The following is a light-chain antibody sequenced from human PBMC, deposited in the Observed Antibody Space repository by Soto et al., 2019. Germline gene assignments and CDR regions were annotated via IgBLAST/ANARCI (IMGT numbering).Light chain of an antibody. CDR3: SSYTGGNPSYV. J-gene: IGLJ1*01. CDR2: EVT. CDR1: SSDVGGYYY. V-gene: IGLV2-8*01. Sequence: QSALTQPPSASESPGQSVTISCTGTSSDVGGYYYVSWYQQHPGKAPKLMIYEVTIRPSGVSDRFSGSKSGNTASLTVSGLQAEDEADYYCSSYTGGNPSYVFGTGTNVTVL.